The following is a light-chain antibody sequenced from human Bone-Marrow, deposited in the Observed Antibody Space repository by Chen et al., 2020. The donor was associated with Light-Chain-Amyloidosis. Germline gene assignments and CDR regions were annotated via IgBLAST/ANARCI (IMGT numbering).Light chain of an antibody. CDR3: QSYDSSLIVHV. J-gene: IGLJ1*01. CDR1: SSTIGAGYD. Sequence: QSVLTQPPSVSGAPGQRVTISCTGSSSTIGAGYDVHWYQQLPGTAPKLLISGTSNRPSRRPARFSGSKSGTSASLAITGLQAESAPDYYCQSYDSSLIVHVFATGTKVTVL. V-gene: IGLV1-40*01. CDR2: GTS.